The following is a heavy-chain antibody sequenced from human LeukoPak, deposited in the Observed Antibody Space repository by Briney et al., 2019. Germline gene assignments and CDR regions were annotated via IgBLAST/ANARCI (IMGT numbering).Heavy chain of an antibody. V-gene: IGHV3-74*01. D-gene: IGHD6-19*01. Sequence: GGSLRLSCAASGFTSSSNWMYWVRQVPGKGLVWVSRIKSDGSSTSYADSVKGRFTISRDNAKNTLYLQMNSLRAEDTAVYYCARTNGWAFDYWGQGTLVTVSS. CDR2: IKSDGSST. CDR1: GFTSSSNW. J-gene: IGHJ4*02. CDR3: ARTNGWAFDY.